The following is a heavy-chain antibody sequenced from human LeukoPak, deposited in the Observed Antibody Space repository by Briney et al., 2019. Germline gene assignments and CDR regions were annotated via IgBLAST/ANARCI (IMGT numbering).Heavy chain of an antibody. J-gene: IGHJ4*02. V-gene: IGHV1-69*13. CDR2: IIPIFGTT. Sequence: SVKVSCKAFGGTFSSYAVSWVRQAPGQGLEWMGGIIPIFGTTNYAQKFQGRVTITADERTSKAYMELSSLRSDDSAVYYCAGGGITMVRGVINPPAGYWGQGTLVTVSS. CDR1: GGTFSSYA. CDR3: AGGGITMVRGVINPPAGY. D-gene: IGHD3-10*01.